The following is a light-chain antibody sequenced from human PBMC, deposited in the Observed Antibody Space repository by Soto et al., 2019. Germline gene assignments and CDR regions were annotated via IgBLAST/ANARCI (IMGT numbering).Light chain of an antibody. V-gene: IGKV1-39*01. CDR3: QQSYSTPLT. J-gene: IGKJ4*01. CDR2: DAS. Sequence: DIQMTQSPSPLSATAGDRVTITCRASQSISSWLAWYQHKPGKAPKLLIYDASNLDSGVPSRFSGGGSGTDFTLTISSLQPEDFATYYCQQSYSTPLTFGGGTKVDIK. CDR1: QSISSW.